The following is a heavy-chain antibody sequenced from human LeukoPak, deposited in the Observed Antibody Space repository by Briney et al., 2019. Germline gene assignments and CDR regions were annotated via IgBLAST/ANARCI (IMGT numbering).Heavy chain of an antibody. CDR1: GYSISSGYY. V-gene: IGHV4-61*01. Sequence: SETLSLTCTVSGYSISSGYYWGWIRQPPGKGLEWIGYIYYSGSTNCNPSLKSRVTISVDTSENRFSLKLSSVTAADTAVYYCARTGVNYYYMDVWGKGTTVTISS. J-gene: IGHJ6*03. CDR2: IYYSGST. CDR3: ARTGVNYYYMDV. D-gene: IGHD3-10*01.